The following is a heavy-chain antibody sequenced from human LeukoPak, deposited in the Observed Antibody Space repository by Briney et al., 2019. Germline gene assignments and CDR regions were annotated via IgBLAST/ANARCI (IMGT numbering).Heavy chain of an antibody. V-gene: IGHV3-23*01. CDR1: GFTFSSYA. CDR2: ISGSGGST. CDR3: AKFLYYDFWSGLTYFDY. D-gene: IGHD3-3*01. Sequence: GGSLRLSCAASGFTFSSYAMSWVRQAPGKGLEWVSAISGSGGSTYYADSVKGRFTISRDNSKNTLYLQMNSLRAEDTAVYYCAKFLYYDFWSGLTYFDYWGQGTLVTVSS. J-gene: IGHJ4*02.